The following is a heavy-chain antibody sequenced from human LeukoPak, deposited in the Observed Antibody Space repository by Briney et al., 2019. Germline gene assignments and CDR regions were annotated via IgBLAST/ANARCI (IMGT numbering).Heavy chain of an antibody. CDR3: ARGVGADVRANPEFDP. Sequence: SETLSLTCTVSGGSISSYYWSWIQQPAGKGLEWIGRIYTSGSTNYNPSLKSRVTMSVDTSKNQFSLKLSSVTAADTAVYYCARGVGADVRANPEFDPWGQGTLVTVSS. CDR1: GGSISSYY. V-gene: IGHV4-4*07. J-gene: IGHJ5*02. CDR2: IYTSGST. D-gene: IGHD1-26*01.